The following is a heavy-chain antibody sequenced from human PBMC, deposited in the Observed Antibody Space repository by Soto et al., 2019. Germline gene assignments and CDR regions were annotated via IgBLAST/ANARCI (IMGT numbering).Heavy chain of an antibody. Sequence: QLQLQESGPGLVKPSETLSLTCTVSGGSISSSSYYWGWIRQPPGKGLEWIGSIYYSGSTYYNPSLKSRVTISVDTSKNQFSLKLSSVTAADTAVYYCARHLTEGNWNYVFSFIDPWGQGTLVTVSS. CDR3: ARHLTEGNWNYVFSFIDP. D-gene: IGHD1-7*01. CDR2: IYYSGST. CDR1: GGSISSSSYY. V-gene: IGHV4-39*01. J-gene: IGHJ5*02.